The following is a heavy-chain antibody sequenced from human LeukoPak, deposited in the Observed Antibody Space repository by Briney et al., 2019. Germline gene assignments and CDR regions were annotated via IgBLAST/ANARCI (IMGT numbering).Heavy chain of an antibody. CDR2: INHSGST. D-gene: IGHD3-16*02. J-gene: IGHJ4*02. V-gene: IGHV4-34*01. CDR1: GGSFSGYY. CDR3: ARGLEYDDYVWGSYRYYFDY. Sequence: SETLSLTCAVYGGSFSGYYWSWIRQPPGKGLEWIGEINHSGSTNYNPSLKSRVTISVDTSKNQSSLKLSSVTAADTAVYYCARGLEYDDYVWGSYRYYFDYWGQGTLVTVSS.